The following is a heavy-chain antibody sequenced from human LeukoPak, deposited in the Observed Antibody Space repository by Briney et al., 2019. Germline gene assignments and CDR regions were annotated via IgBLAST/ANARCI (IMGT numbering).Heavy chain of an antibody. D-gene: IGHD3-10*01. Sequence: PSETLSLTCTVSGYSISSGYYWGWIRQPPGKGLEWIGEIYHSGSTNYNPSLKSRVTISVDKSKNQFSLKLTSVTAADTAVYYCARAYYYGSGSYGLDYWGQGTLVTVSS. CDR2: IYHSGST. CDR3: ARAYYYGSGSYGLDY. CDR1: GYSISSGYY. J-gene: IGHJ4*02. V-gene: IGHV4-38-2*02.